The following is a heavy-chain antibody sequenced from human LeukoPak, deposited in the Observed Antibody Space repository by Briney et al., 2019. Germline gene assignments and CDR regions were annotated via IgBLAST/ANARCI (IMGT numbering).Heavy chain of an antibody. CDR3: ASTLRYFDWLLDFDY. V-gene: IGHV4-39*07. Sequence: SETLSLTCTVSGGSISSSSYYWGWIRQPPGKGLEWIGSIYYSGSTYYNPSLKSRVTISVDTSKNQFSLKLSSVTAADTAVYYCASTLRYFDWLLDFDYWGQGTLVTVSS. CDR1: GGSISSSSYY. J-gene: IGHJ4*02. D-gene: IGHD3-9*01. CDR2: IYYSGST.